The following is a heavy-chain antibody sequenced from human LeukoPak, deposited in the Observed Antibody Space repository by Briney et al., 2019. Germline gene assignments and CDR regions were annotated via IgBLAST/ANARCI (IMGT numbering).Heavy chain of an antibody. J-gene: IGHJ5*02. D-gene: IGHD2-2*01. CDR2: IKSKTDGGTT. Sequence: GGSLRLSCAASGFTFSNAWMSWVRQAPGKGLEWVGRIKSKTDGGTTDYAAPVKGRFTISRDDSKNTLYLQMNSLKTEDTAVYYCTTPDIVVVPAAKNWFDPWGQGTLVTVSS. V-gene: IGHV3-15*01. CDR1: GFTFSNAW. CDR3: TTPDIVVVPAAKNWFDP.